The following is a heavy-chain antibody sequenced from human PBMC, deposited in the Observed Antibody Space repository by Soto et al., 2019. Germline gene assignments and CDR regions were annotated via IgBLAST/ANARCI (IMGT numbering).Heavy chain of an antibody. D-gene: IGHD1-1*01. CDR2: ISYDGSNK. CDR3: ARDRLTSARGYYYYYGMDV. V-gene: IGHV3-30-3*01. J-gene: IGHJ6*02. CDR1: GFTFSSYA. Sequence: QPGGSLRLSCAASGFTFSSYAMHWVRQAPGKGLEWVAVISYDGSNKYYADSVKGRFTISRDNSKNTLYLQMNSLRAEDTAVYYCARDRLTSARGYYYYYGMDVWGQGTTVTVSS.